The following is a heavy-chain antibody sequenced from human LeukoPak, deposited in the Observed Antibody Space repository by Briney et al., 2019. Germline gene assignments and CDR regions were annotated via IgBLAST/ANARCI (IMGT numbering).Heavy chain of an antibody. CDR2: ISSSSTYI. J-gene: IGHJ4*02. CDR3: AKARPQSGYSGYDYFDY. V-gene: IGHV3-21*04. Sequence: PGGSLRLSCAASGFTFSSYSMNWVRQAPGKGLEWVSSISSSSTYIYYADSVKGRFTISRDNAKNSLYLQMNSLGAEDTALYYCAKARPQSGYSGYDYFDYWGQGTLVTVSS. D-gene: IGHD5-12*01. CDR1: GFTFSSYS.